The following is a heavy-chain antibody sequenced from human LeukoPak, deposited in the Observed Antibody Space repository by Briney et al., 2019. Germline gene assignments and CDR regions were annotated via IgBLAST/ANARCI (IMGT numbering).Heavy chain of an antibody. CDR1: GGTFNSHV. CDR2: IIPVFGTA. V-gene: IGHV1-69*05. D-gene: IGHD6-6*01. CDR3: ARDSSSSHYYYYMDV. J-gene: IGHJ6*03. Sequence: ASVKVSCKASGGTFNSHVISWLRQAPGQGLEWMGGIIPVFGTASYAEKFQGRVTITTDESTSTAYMELSSLRSEDTAVYYCARDSSSSHYYYYMDVWGKGTTVTVSS.